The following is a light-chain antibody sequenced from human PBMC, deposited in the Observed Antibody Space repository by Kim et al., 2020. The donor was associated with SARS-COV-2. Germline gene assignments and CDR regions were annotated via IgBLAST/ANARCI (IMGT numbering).Light chain of an antibody. Sequence: SITIAYTETSSDVGGYKYVSWYQQRPGKAPKLMIYEVSNRPSGVSNRFSGSKSGNTASLTIYGLQAEDEADYYCSSYIRGSTNYVFGTGNQLTVL. CDR2: EVS. J-gene: IGLJ1*01. CDR3: SSYIRGSTNYV. CDR1: SSDVGGYKY. V-gene: IGLV2-14*01.